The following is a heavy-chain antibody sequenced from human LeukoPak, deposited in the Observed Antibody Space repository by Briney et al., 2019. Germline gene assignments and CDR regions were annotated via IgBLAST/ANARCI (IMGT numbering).Heavy chain of an antibody. CDR2: ISWDGGST. D-gene: IGHD3-10*01. V-gene: IGHV3-43*01. CDR3: AKGTYYYGSGSYLWFDP. J-gene: IGHJ5*02. Sequence: GGSLRLSCAASGFTFDDYTMHWVRQTPGKGLEWVSLISWDGGSTYYADSVKGRFTISRDNRKNSLYLQMNSLRTEETALYYCAKGTYYYGSGSYLWFDPWGQGTLVTVSS. CDR1: GFTFDDYT.